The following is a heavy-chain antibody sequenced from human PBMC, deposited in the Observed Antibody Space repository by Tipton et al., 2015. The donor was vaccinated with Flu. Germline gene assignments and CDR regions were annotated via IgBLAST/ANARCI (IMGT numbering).Heavy chain of an antibody. D-gene: IGHD2-15*01. J-gene: IGHJ5*02. Sequence: TLSLTCAVYGGSFSGYYWSWIRQPPGKGLEWIGEINHSGSTNYNPSLKSRVTISVDTSKNHFSLKLSSVTAADTAVYYCARVCGSGGNRWFDPWGQGALVTVSS. CDR1: GGSFSGYY. V-gene: IGHV4-34*01. CDR2: INHSGST. CDR3: ARVCGSGGNRWFDP.